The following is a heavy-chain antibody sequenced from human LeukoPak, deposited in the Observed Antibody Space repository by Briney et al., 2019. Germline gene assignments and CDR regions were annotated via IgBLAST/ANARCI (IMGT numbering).Heavy chain of an antibody. Sequence: GGSLRLSCAASGFTFSSYGMNWVRQAPGERLEWGSYIRSRSDSIYYADSVKGGFTISRDNAENSLYQQMNSLRDEDTAVYYCARAMRSGYDYWGQGTLVTVSS. J-gene: IGHJ4*02. CDR3: ARAMRSGYDY. CDR2: IRSRSDSI. D-gene: IGHD5-12*01. CDR1: GFTFSSYG. V-gene: IGHV3-48*02.